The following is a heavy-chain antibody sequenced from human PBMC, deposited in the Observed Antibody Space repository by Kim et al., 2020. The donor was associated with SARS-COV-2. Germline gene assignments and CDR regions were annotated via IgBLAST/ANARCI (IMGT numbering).Heavy chain of an antibody. Sequence: GGSLRLSCAASGFTFSSYAMHWVRQAPGKGLEWVAVISYDGSNKYYADSVKGRFTISRDNSKNTLYLQMNSLRAEDTAVYYCARDPDTTVRAFDIWGQGTMVTVSS. J-gene: IGHJ3*02. CDR3: ARDPDTTVRAFDI. V-gene: IGHV3-30*04. D-gene: IGHD4-17*01. CDR1: GFTFSSYA. CDR2: ISYDGSNK.